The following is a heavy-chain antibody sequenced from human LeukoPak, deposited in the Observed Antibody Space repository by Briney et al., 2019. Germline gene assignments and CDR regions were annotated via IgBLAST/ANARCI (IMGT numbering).Heavy chain of an antibody. J-gene: IGHJ3*02. CDR2: IYTSGST. Sequence: SETLSLTCPVYGGSISSYYWSWIRQPAGKGLEWIGCIYTSGSTNYNPSLKSRVTMSVDTSKNQFSLKLSSVTAADTGVYYCARGETKLDAFDIWGQGTMVTVSS. CDR1: GGSISSYY. D-gene: IGHD5-24*01. CDR3: ARGETKLDAFDI. V-gene: IGHV4-59*10.